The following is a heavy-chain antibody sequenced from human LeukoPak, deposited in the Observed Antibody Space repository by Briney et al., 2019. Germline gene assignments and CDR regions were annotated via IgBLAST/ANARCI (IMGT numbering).Heavy chain of an antibody. J-gene: IGHJ4*02. CDR3: ARAQGGSYRVWFDY. V-gene: IGHV3-30*04. CDR1: GFTFSSYA. Sequence: GRSLRLSCAASGFTFSSYAMHWVRQAPGKGLEWVAVISYDGSNKYYADSVKGRFTISRDNSKNTLYLQMNSLRAEDTAVYYCARAQGGSYRVWFDYWGQGTLVTVSS. D-gene: IGHD2-15*01. CDR2: ISYDGSNK.